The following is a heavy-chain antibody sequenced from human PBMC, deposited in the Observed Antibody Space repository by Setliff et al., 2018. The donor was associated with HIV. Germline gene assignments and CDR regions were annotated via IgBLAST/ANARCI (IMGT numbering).Heavy chain of an antibody. V-gene: IGHV1-69*05. D-gene: IGHD1-26*01. CDR3: ARDSEWGSYIFWTFDI. CDR2: IIPMYGVT. J-gene: IGHJ3*02. CDR1: GGTFSSYV. Sequence: SVKVSCKASGGTFSSYVISWVRQAPGQGPEWMGGIIPMYGVTNYARKFQGRVTITTDESTSTAYMELSSLRSEDTAVYYCARDSEWGSYIFWTFDIWGQGTMVTVSS.